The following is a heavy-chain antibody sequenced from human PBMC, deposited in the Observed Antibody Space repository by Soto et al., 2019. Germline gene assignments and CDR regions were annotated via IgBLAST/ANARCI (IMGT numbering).Heavy chain of an antibody. CDR3: ARLDVVVVAATPEGDPYYYMDV. CDR1: GYSFTSYW. CDR2: IYPGDSDT. D-gene: IGHD2-15*01. V-gene: IGHV5-51*01. J-gene: IGHJ6*03. Sequence: GESLKISCKGSGYSFTSYWIGWVRQMPGKGLEWMGIIYPGDSDTRYSPSFQGQVTISADKSISTAYLQWSSLKASDTAMYYCARLDVVVVAATPEGDPYYYMDVWGKGTTVTVSS.